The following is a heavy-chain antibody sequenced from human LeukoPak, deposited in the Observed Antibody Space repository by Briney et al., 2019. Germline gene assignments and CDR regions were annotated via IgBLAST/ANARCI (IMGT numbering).Heavy chain of an antibody. V-gene: IGHV4-4*08. Sequence: SETLSLTCSVSGGSFSNYYWTWLRQSPGKGLEWIGRVYKSVNTNYNPSLKSRVTISVDTSKDQISLRLTSVTAADTAVYYCAREDRDLLIFDYWGQGALVSVSS. D-gene: IGHD1-26*01. CDR3: AREDRDLLIFDY. CDR1: GGSFSNYY. CDR2: VYKSVNT. J-gene: IGHJ4*02.